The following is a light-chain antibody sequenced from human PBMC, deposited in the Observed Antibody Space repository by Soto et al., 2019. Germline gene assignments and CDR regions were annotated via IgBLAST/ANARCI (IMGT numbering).Light chain of an antibody. CDR1: QSVGIY. Sequence: EIVLTQSPATLSLSPGERATLSCRASQSVGIYLGWYQQRPGQAPRLLIYDASKRAAGIPARFSGSGSGTDFTLTINSLEPEDFAVYYCQHRSTWPRAFDQGTRLEIK. CDR2: DAS. V-gene: IGKV3-11*01. J-gene: IGKJ5*01. CDR3: QHRSTWPRA.